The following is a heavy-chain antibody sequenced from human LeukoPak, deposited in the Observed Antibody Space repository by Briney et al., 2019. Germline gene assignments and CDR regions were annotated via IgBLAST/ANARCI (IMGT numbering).Heavy chain of an antibody. CDR2: IYTSGST. CDR1: GGSISSGSYY. CDR3: ARPASGYYIDSFDI. J-gene: IGHJ3*02. V-gene: IGHV4-61*02. D-gene: IGHD3-3*01. Sequence: SQTLSLTCTVSGGSISSGSYYWSWIRQPAGKGLEWIGRIYTSGSTNYNPSLKSRVTMSLDTSKNQFSLRLSSVTAADTAVYYCARPASGYYIDSFDIWGQGTMVTVSS.